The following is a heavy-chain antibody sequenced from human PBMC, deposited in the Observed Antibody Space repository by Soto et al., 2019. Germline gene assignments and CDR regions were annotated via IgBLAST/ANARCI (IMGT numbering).Heavy chain of an antibody. CDR2: ISGSSSTI. CDR1: GFTFSSYS. CDR3: ARDDCCSGYFDY. Sequence: EVQLVESGGGWVQPGGSLRLSCAASGFTFSSYSMNWVRQAQGKGLEWVSYISGSSSTIYFADTVKGRFTISRDNAKNSLDLQKNSLRDEDTAGYYFARDDCCSGYFDYWVQGTLVTVSS. D-gene: IGHD3-3*01. J-gene: IGHJ4*02. V-gene: IGHV3-48*02.